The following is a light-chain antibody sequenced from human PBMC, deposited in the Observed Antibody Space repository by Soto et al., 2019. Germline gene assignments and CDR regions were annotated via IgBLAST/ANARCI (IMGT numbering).Light chain of an antibody. CDR1: QSVSNN. CDR2: DTS. Sequence: EIVFTQSPGTLSLSPGERATLSCRASQSVSNNYLAWYQQKPGQAPRLLIYDTSTRATGIPARFSGSGSGTEFTLTIRRLQSEDFAVYYCQQYNNWPPITLGQGKRREIK. V-gene: IGKV3-15*01. CDR3: QQYNNWPPIT. J-gene: IGKJ5*01.